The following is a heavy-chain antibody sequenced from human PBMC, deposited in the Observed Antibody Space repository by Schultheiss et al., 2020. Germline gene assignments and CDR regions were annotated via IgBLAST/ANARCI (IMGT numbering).Heavy chain of an antibody. J-gene: IGHJ4*02. D-gene: IGHD3-3*01. CDR3: ARKRITIFGVVPSLYYFDY. V-gene: IGHV3-30*07. CDR2: ISYDGSNK. CDR1: GFTFSSYA. Sequence: GGSLRLSCSASGFTFSSYAMHWVRQAPGKGLEWVAVISYDGSNKYYADSVKGRFTISRDNAKNSLYLQMNSLRAEDTAVYYCARKRITIFGVVPSLYYFDYWGQGTLVTVSS.